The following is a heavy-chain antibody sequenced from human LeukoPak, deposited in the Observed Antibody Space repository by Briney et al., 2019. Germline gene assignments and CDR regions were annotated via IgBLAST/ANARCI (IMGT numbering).Heavy chain of an antibody. CDR1: GFTFSSYS. J-gene: IGHJ3*02. CDR3: ARDSPRSGWPNAFDI. Sequence: KPGGSLRLSCAASGFTFSSYSMNWVRQAPGKGLEWVSSISSSSSYIYYADSVKGRFTISRDNAKNSLYLQMNSLRAEDTAVYYCARDSPRSGWPNAFDIWGQGTMVTVSS. D-gene: IGHD6-19*01. CDR2: ISSSSSYI. V-gene: IGHV3-21*04.